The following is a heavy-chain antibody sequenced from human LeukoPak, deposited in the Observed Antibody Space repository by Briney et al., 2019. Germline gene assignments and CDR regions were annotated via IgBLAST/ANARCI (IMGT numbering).Heavy chain of an antibody. V-gene: IGHV3-74*03. Sequence: PGGSLRLSCAASGFTFSSHWMHWVRQAPGKGLVWVSRISPDGSTTKNADSVKGRFTISRDNARSTLFLQLNSQRAEDTAVYYCAREINKWFDPWGQGTLVTVSS. CDR3: AREINKWFDP. CDR2: ISPDGSTT. J-gene: IGHJ5*02. CDR1: GFTFSSHW.